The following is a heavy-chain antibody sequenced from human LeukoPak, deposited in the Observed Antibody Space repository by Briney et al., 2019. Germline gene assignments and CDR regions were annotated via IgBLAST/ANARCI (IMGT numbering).Heavy chain of an antibody. V-gene: IGHV3-53*04. CDR3: ARSPDYGDFDY. Sequence: GGSLRLSCAASGFTVSNYYMSWVRQAPGKGLEWVSLIYSGGNTYYADSVKGRFTISRHNSKKTLYLQMNSPRAQDTAVYYYARSPDYGDFDYWGEGPLVTVSS. CDR2: IYSGGNT. D-gene: IGHD4-17*01. J-gene: IGHJ4*02. CDR1: GFTVSNYY.